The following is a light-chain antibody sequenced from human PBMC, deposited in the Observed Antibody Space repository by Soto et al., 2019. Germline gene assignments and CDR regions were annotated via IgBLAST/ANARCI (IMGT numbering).Light chain of an antibody. CDR2: GGS. V-gene: IGKV1-33*01. CDR3: QHYDSLPLT. CDR1: HNIFNY. Sequence: DIQLTQSPSSLSASVGDRVTIACQARHNIFNYLNWYQFKPGKAPKVLIFGGSNLETGVPSRFSGSGSGTAYSLTINSLQPEDVATYYCQHYDSLPLTFGGGTK. J-gene: IGKJ4*01.